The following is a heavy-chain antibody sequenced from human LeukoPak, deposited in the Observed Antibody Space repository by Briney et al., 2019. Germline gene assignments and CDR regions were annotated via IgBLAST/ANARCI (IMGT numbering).Heavy chain of an antibody. CDR3: AKIQANYDILTGYRPGFGY. Sequence: SETLSLTCAVYGGSFSGYYWSWIRQPPGKGLEWIGNIYYSGSTYYNPSLKSRVTISVDTSKNQFSLKLSSVTAADTAVYYCAKIQANYDILTGYRPGFGYWGQGTLVTVSS. D-gene: IGHD3-9*01. CDR1: GGSFSGYY. V-gene: IGHV4-34*01. J-gene: IGHJ4*02. CDR2: IYYSGST.